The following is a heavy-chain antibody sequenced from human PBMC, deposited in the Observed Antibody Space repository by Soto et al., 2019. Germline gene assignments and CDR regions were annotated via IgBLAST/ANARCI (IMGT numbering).Heavy chain of an antibody. Sequence: ASGKVSCKASGYTFTSYGISCVRRAPGQGLEWMGWISAYNGNTNYAQKLQGRVTMTTDTSTSTAYMELRSLRSDDTAVYYCARGHHVYGDPDFDYWGQGTLVTVSS. CDR1: GYTFTSYG. V-gene: IGHV1-18*01. CDR3: ARGHHVYGDPDFDY. CDR2: ISAYNGNT. J-gene: IGHJ4*02. D-gene: IGHD4-17*01.